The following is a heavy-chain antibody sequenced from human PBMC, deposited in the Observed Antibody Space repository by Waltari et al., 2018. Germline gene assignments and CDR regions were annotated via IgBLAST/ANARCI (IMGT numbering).Heavy chain of an antibody. CDR2: IWYDGSNK. D-gene: IGHD5-18*01. J-gene: IGHJ4*02. CDR1: GFTFSSYG. CDR3: ARGRDTAMVGYQDY. Sequence: QVQLVESGGGVVQPGRSLRLSCAASGFTFSSYGMHRVRQAPGKGLEWVAVIWYDGSNKYYADSVKGRFTISRDNSKNTLYLQMNSLRAEDTAVYYCARGRDTAMVGYQDYWGQGTLVTVSS. V-gene: IGHV3-33*01.